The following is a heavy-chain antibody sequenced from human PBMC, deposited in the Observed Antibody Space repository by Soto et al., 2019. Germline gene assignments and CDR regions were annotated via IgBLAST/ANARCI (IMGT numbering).Heavy chain of an antibody. CDR1: GFIFSGAA. Sequence: PGGSLRLSCAASGFIFSGAAIHWVRQASGKGLEWVGRTRGKSNNYATAYSASVKGRFTISRDNSKNTLSLQMNSLRAEDTAVYYCARVIVRTSYSDRSGYYFNYWGQGTLVTVSS. D-gene: IGHD3-22*01. V-gene: IGHV3-73*01. J-gene: IGHJ4*02. CDR2: TRGKSNNYAT. CDR3: ARVIVRTSYSDRSGYYFNY.